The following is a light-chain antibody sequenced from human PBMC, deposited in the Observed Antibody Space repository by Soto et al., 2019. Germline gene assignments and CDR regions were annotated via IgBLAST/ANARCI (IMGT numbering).Light chain of an antibody. CDR1: QSISSW. CDR2: DAS. Sequence: DIQMTQSPSTLSASVGDRVTITCRASQSISSWLAWYQQKPGQAPNLLIYDASSLESGVPSRFSDSRSGTDFILTIGSLQPDDFATYYCQQYSSYPLTFGQGTKVEIK. V-gene: IGKV1-5*01. CDR3: QQYSSYPLT. J-gene: IGKJ1*01.